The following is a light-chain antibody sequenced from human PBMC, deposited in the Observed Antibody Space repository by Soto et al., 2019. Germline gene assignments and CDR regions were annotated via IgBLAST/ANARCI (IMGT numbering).Light chain of an antibody. V-gene: IGKV3D-15*01. CDR3: PQYNNWPFT. CDR2: GAS. Sequence: EIVMTQSPATLHVSPGERATLSCRASQRVRSNLGRYKQKPGQVPRLHIYGASTMATGIPARFSGSGSGTEFTLTISSLQSEDFAIYYCPQYNNWPFTFGTGTKVAIK. J-gene: IGKJ3*01. CDR1: QRVRSN.